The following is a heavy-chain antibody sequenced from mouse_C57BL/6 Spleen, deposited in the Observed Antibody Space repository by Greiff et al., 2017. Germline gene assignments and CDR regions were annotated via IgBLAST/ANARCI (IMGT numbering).Heavy chain of an antibody. CDR3: APITTVGYPFAY. CDR2: IYPRSGNT. J-gene: IGHJ3*01. D-gene: IGHD1-1*01. Sequence: VKLQQSGAELARPGASVKLSCKASGYTFTSYGISWVKQRPGPGLERIGEIYPRSGNTHSNEKFKGKATLTADKAASTAYMELRSLTSEDSAVYFCAPITTVGYPFAYWGQGTLVTVSA. V-gene: IGHV1-81*01. CDR1: GYTFTSYG.